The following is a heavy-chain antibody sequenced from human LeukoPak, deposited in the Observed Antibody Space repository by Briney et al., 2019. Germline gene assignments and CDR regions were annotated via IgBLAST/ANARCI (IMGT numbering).Heavy chain of an antibody. D-gene: IGHD3-9*01. CDR1: GGSFGGYY. J-gene: IGHJ4*02. CDR3: AGYDILTGYHY. CDR2: INHSGST. V-gene: IGHV4-34*01. Sequence: SETLSLTCAVYGGSFGGYYWSWIRQPPGKGLEWIGEINHSGSTNYNPSLKSRVTISVDTSKNQFSLKLSSVTAADTAVYYCAGYDILTGYHYWGQGTLVTVSS.